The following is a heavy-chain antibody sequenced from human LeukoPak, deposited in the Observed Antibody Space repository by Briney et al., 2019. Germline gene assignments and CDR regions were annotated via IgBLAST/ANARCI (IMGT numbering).Heavy chain of an antibody. V-gene: IGHV4-39*02. J-gene: IGHJ4*02. CDR3: ARESYLTMATVPSDY. Sequence: PSETLSLTCTVSGGSISSSSYYWGWIRQPPGKGLEWIGSIYYSGSTYYNPSLKSRVTISVGTSKNQFSLKLSSVTAADTAVYYCARESYLTMATVPSDYWGQGTLVTVSS. D-gene: IGHD5-24*01. CDR2: IYYSGST. CDR1: GGSISSSSYY.